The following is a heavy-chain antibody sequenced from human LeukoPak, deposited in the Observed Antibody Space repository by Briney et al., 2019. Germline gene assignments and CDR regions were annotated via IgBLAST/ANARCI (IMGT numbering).Heavy chain of an antibody. Sequence: GRSLRLSCAASGFTFSSYGMHWVRQAPGKGLEWVAVIWYDGSNKYYADSVKGRFTISRDNSKNTLYLQMNSLRAEDTAVYYCARDPYNSGWYYFDYWGQGTLVTVSS. D-gene: IGHD6-19*01. CDR2: IWYDGSNK. J-gene: IGHJ4*02. CDR1: GFTFSSYG. V-gene: IGHV3-33*01. CDR3: ARDPYNSGWYYFDY.